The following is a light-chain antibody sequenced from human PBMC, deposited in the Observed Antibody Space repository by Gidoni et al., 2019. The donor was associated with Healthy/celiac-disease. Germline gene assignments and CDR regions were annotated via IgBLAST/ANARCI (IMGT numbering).Light chain of an antibody. CDR1: QSVSNSY. Sequence: EIVLTQSPGTLSLSPGERATLSCRASQSVSNSYLAWYQQKPGQAPRLLIYGASSRATGIPDRFSGSGSGTDFTLNISRLEPEDFAVYYCQQYGSSPTFGQGTKVEIK. CDR3: QQYGSSPT. V-gene: IGKV3-20*01. CDR2: GAS. J-gene: IGKJ1*01.